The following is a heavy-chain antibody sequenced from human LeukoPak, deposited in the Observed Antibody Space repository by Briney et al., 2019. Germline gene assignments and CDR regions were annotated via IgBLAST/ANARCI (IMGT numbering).Heavy chain of an antibody. CDR3: ARVLSIDGLRGTIDY. CDR2: IYHSGST. CDR1: GGSISSGGYY. Sequence: SETLSLTCTVSGGSISSGGYYWSWIRQPPGKGLEWIGYIYHSGSTYYNPSLKSRVTISVDRSKNQFSLKLSSVTAADTAVYYCARVLSIDGLRGTIDYWGQGTLVTVSS. V-gene: IGHV4-30-2*01. J-gene: IGHJ4*02. D-gene: IGHD2-15*01.